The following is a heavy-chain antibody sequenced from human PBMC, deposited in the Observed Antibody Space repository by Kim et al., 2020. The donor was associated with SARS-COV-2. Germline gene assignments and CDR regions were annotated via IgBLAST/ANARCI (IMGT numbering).Heavy chain of an antibody. CDR2: IYYSGST. Sequence: SETLSLTCTVSGGSISSGGYYWSWIRQHPGKGLEWIGYIYYSGSTYYNPSLKSRVTISVDTPKNQFSLKLSSVTAADTAVYYCARYIDPPGPGITMVRGVIGDAFDIRGQGTMVTVSS. V-gene: IGHV4-31*03. D-gene: IGHD3-10*01. J-gene: IGHJ3*02. CDR3: ARYIDPPGPGITMVRGVIGDAFDI. CDR1: GGSISSGGYY.